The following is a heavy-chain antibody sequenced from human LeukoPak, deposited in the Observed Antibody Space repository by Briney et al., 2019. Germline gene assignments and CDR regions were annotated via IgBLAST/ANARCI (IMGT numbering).Heavy chain of an antibody. V-gene: IGHV3-15*01. D-gene: IGHD3-16*01. CDR2: IKSKTDGGTA. CDR1: GFTFSNAW. Sequence: GGSLRLSCAASGFTFSNAWMSWVRQAPGKGLEWVGRIKSKTDGGTADCAAPVKDRFTISRDHSKNTLYLQMNSLKTEDTAVYYCSTDYDGGYWGEGTLVTVSS. CDR3: STDYDGGY. J-gene: IGHJ4*02.